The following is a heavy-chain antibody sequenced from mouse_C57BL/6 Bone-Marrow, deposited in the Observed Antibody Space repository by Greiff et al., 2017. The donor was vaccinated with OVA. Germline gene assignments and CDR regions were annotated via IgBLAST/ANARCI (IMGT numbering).Heavy chain of an antibody. J-gene: IGHJ3*01. CDR3: ARSGDGYYGFAY. V-gene: IGHV1-72*01. D-gene: IGHD2-3*01. CDR2: IDPNSGGT. CDR1: GYTFTSYW. Sequence: QVQLQQPGAELVKPGASVKLSCKASGYTFTSYWMHWVKQRPGRGLEWTGRIDPNSGGTKYNEKFKSKATLTVDKPSSTAYMQLSSLTSEDSAVYYCARSGDGYYGFAYWGQGTLVTVSA.